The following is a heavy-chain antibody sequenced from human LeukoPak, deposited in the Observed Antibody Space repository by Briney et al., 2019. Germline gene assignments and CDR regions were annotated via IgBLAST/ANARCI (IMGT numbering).Heavy chain of an antibody. V-gene: IGHV3-9*03. D-gene: IGHD3-22*01. CDR1: GFTFDDYA. CDR2: ISWNSGSI. J-gene: IGHJ4*02. Sequence: PGGSLRLSCAASGFTFDDYAMHWVRQAPGKGLEWVSGISWNSGSIVYADSVKGRFTISRDNAKNSLYLQMNSLRAEDMALYYCAKGEYYDSSASVDYWGQGTLVTVSS. CDR3: AKGEYYDSSASVDY.